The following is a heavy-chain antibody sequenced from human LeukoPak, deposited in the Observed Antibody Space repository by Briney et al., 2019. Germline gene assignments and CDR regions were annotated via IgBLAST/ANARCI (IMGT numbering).Heavy chain of an antibody. V-gene: IGHV3-30*18. CDR1: GFTFRNYD. CDR2: ISRDGINK. CDR3: AKDIVARKYYYYYGMDV. D-gene: IGHD5-12*01. Sequence: GGSLRLSCEASGFTFRNYDMHWVRQAPGKGLEWVAVISRDGINKYYADSVKGRFTISRDNSKNTLYLQMNSLRAEDTAVYYCAKDIVARKYYYYYGMDVWGQGTTVTVSS. J-gene: IGHJ6*02.